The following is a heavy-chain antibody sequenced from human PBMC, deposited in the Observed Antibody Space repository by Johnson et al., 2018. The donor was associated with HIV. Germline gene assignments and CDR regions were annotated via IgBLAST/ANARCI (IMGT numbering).Heavy chain of an antibody. CDR2: ISYDGSNK. D-gene: IGHD6-13*01. Sequence: QVQLVESGGGVVQPGRSLRLSCAASGFTFSSYAMHWVRQAPGKGLEWVAVISYDGSNKYYAYSVKGRFTISRDSAKNSLYLQMNSLRAEDTAVYYCARHWAAAGRDAFDIWGQGNMVIVSS. CDR3: ARHWAAAGRDAFDI. J-gene: IGHJ3*02. V-gene: IGHV3-30*04. CDR1: GFTFSSYA.